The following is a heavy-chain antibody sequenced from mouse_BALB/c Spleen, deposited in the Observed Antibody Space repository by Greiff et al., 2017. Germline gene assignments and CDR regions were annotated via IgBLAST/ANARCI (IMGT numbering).Heavy chain of an antibody. D-gene: IGHD2-3*01. CDR3: AKTGWLLPPYAMGY. V-gene: IGHV1-18*01. CDR1: GYTFTDYN. J-gene: IGHJ4*01. CDR2: INPNNGGT. Sequence: EVQLQQSGPELVKPGASVKIPCKASGYTFTDYNMDWVKQSHGKSLEWIGDINPNNGGTIYNQKFKGKATLTVDKSSSTAYMELRSLTSEDTAVYYCAKTGWLLPPYAMGYWGQGTSVTVSS.